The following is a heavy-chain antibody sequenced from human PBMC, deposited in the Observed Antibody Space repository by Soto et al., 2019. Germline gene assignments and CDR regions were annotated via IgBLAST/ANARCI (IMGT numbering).Heavy chain of an antibody. J-gene: IGHJ5*02. CDR3: AREVFVYYDSSGSDLPNWFDP. CDR1: GGSISSSNW. D-gene: IGHD3-22*01. V-gene: IGHV4-4*02. CDR2: IYHSGST. Sequence: PSETLSLTCAVSGGSISSSNWWSWVRQPPGKGLEWIGEIYHSGSTNYNPSLKSRVTISVDKSKNQFSLKLSSVTAADTAVYYCAREVFVYYDSSGSDLPNWFDPWGQGTLVTVSS.